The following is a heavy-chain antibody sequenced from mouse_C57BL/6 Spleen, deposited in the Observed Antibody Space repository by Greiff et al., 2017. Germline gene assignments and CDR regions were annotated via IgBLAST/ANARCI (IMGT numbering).Heavy chain of an antibody. CDR2: INPRSGNT. Sequence: VQGVEPGAELARPGASVKLSCKASGYTFTSYGISWVKQRTGHGLEWIGEINPRSGNTYYNEKFKGKATLTADKCSSTAYMELRSLTSEDSAVYFSSRDSGNYDSYAFAYWGQGTSVTVS. J-gene: IGHJ4*01. CDR3: SRDSGNYDSYAFAY. CDR1: GYTFTSYG. V-gene: IGHV1-81*01. D-gene: IGHD2-1*01.